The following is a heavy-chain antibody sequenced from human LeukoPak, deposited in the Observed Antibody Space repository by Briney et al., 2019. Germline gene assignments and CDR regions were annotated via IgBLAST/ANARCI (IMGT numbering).Heavy chain of an antibody. CDR1: GGSLSSGSYY. D-gene: IGHD1-26*01. CDR2: IYYSGST. J-gene: IGHJ6*02. Sequence: PSETLSLTCTVSGGSLSSGSYYWSWIRQPPGKGPEWIGYIYYSGSTNYNPSLKSRVNISVDTSKNQFSLKLSSVTAADTAVYYCARVGWELLFNCYYGMDVWGQGTTVTVSS. CDR3: ARVGWELLFNCYYGMDV. V-gene: IGHV4-61*01.